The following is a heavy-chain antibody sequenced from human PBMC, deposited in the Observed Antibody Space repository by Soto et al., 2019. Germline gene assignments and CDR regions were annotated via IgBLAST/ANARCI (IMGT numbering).Heavy chain of an antibody. V-gene: IGHV3-74*01. CDR3: ARDTNGLSY. CDR2: INTDGSST. Sequence: EVQLVQSGGGLVQPGGSLRLSCAASGFTFTSHWLHWVRQAPGKALVWVARINTDGSSTSYMDSVKGRFTISRDNARNTLYLQMDSLRAEDTAVYYCARDTNGLSYWGQGTLVTVSS. CDR1: GFTFTSHW. J-gene: IGHJ4*02. D-gene: IGHD2-8*01.